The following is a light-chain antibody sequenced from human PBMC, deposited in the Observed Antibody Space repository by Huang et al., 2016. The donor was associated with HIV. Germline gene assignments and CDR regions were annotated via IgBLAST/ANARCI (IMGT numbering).Light chain of an antibody. CDR2: GSS. J-gene: IGKJ4*01. Sequence: EIVMTQSPATLSVSPGQRVTLSCRANRSVSTNLAWYQQRHGQAPRLLIYGSSTRAPGSPARFSGSVSGTDFSLTISSLQSEDFALYYCHQYNNWRLSFGGGTRV. V-gene: IGKV3-15*01. CDR1: RSVSTN. CDR3: HQYNNWRLS.